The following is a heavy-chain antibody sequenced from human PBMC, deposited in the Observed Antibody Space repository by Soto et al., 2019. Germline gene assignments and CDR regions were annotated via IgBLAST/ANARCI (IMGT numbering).Heavy chain of an antibody. V-gene: IGHV1-46*01. Sequence: QVQLVQSGAEVRKPGASVKVSCKASGYSLTSYYMHWVRQAPGQGLEWMGITNPSDGSTNYAQKFQGRVTMPSDTSTSTVYMEMSSLRSEDTAMYYCARSYVTSRPVDFWGQGTLVTVSS. CDR3: ARSYVTSRPVDF. J-gene: IGHJ4*02. CDR1: GYSLTSYY. D-gene: IGHD3-10*02. CDR2: TNPSDGST.